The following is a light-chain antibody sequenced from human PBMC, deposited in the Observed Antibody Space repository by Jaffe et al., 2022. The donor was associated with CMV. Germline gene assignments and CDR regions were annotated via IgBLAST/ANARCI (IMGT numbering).Light chain of an antibody. CDR3: QQYNNWPPMYT. Sequence: EIVLTQSPATLSVSPGERATLSCRASQSVTSNLLWYQQKPGQAPRLLIYGASTRATGIPARFSGSGSGTEFTLTISSLQSEDVAVYYCQQYNNWPPMYTFGQGTMLEIK. J-gene: IGKJ2*01. CDR2: GAS. V-gene: IGKV3-15*01. CDR1: QSVTSN.